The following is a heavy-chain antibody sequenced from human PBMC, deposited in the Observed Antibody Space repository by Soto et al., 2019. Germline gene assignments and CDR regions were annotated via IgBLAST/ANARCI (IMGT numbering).Heavy chain of an antibody. V-gene: IGHV4-34*01. CDR1: GGSFSGYY. D-gene: IGHD1-20*01. CDR3: ARGRQRYNWNQRDYYYMDV. J-gene: IGHJ6*03. Sequence: SETLSLTCAVYGGSFSGYYWSWIRQPPGKGLEWIGEINHSGSTNYNPSLKSRVTISVDTSKNQFSLKLSSVTAAETAVYYCARGRQRYNWNQRDYYYMDVWGKGTTVTVSS. CDR2: INHSGST.